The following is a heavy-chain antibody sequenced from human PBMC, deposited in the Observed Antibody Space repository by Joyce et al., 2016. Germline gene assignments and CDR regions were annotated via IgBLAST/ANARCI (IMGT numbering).Heavy chain of an antibody. D-gene: IGHD3-10*01. J-gene: IGHJ6*02. CDR3: ARDFNYGSGTNYYFAMDV. CDR2: ISSSSSQI. Sequence: EVKLVESGGGLVKPGGSLRLSCAASGFTLSGFSMNWVRQAPGKGLEWGSGISSSSSQIYDADSVKGRFTVSRDNAKNSLYLQMNSLRAEDTAVYYCARDFNYGSGTNYYFAMDVWGQGTIVTVSS. CDR1: GFTLSGFS. V-gene: IGHV3-21*01.